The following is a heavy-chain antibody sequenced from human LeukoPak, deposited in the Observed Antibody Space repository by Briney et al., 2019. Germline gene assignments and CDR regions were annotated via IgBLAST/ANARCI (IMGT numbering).Heavy chain of an antibody. J-gene: IGHJ4*02. CDR1: GXTFSSYE. D-gene: IGHD3-10*01. CDR3: ARDLMFGSGSSYRPFDY. CDR2: ISSSGTTI. Sequence: GGSLRLSCAASGXTFSSYEMNWVRQAPGKGLEWISHISSSGTTIYYADSVKGRFTISRDNAENSLYLQMNSLRAEDTAVYYRARDLMFGSGSSYRPFDYWGQGTLVTVSS. V-gene: IGHV3-48*03.